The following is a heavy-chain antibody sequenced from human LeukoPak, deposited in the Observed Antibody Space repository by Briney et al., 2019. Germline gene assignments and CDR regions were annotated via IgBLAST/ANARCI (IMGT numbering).Heavy chain of an antibody. Sequence: GASVTVSFKASGYTFTSYGISWVRRAPGQGLEWMGWINPNSGGTNYAQKFQGRVTMTRDTSISTAYMELSRLRSDDTAVYYCARDRGAPHGYYYYYMDVWGKGTTVTVSS. CDR3: ARDRGAPHGYYYYYMDV. D-gene: IGHD1-26*01. J-gene: IGHJ6*03. CDR1: GYTFTSYG. CDR2: INPNSGGT. V-gene: IGHV1-2*02.